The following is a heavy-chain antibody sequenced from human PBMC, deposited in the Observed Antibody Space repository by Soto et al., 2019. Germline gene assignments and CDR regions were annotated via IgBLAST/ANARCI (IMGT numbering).Heavy chain of an antibody. V-gene: IGHV4-4*02. D-gene: IGHD6-19*01. J-gene: IGHJ4*02. CDR3: ASHLVMAGTRGFDH. CDR1: SGSVFSSNW. Sequence: QVQLQESGPGLVKPSGTLYLTCAVSSGSVFSSNWWSWVRLPPGKGLEWIGEKRNSGGANYNPSLKSRVTITVDRSRNHIFLELSSVTAAETAVDYCASHLVMAGTRGFDHWGLGTLVTGSS. CDR2: KRNSGGA.